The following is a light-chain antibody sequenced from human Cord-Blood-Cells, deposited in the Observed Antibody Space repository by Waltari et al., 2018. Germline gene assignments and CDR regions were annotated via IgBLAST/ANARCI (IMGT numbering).Light chain of an antibody. V-gene: IGLV3-1*01. CDR2: QDS. CDR3: QAWDSSTAV. CDR1: KLGDKY. Sequence: SYELTQPPSVCVSPGQTASITCSGEKLGDKYACWYQQKPGQSPVLVIYQDSKRPSGIPERFSGSNSGNTATLTISGTQAMDEADYYCQAWDSSTAVFGTGTKVTVL. J-gene: IGLJ1*01.